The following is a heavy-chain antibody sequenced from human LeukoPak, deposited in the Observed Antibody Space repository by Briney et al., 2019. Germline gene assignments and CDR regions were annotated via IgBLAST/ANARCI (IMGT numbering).Heavy chain of an antibody. CDR1: GGSITSSTYF. V-gene: IGHV4-39*01. J-gene: IGHJ4*02. CDR3: ARHLIVMVRGVITDYFDY. Sequence: PSETLSLTCTVYGGSITSSTYFWGWVRQPPGKGLEWIGSIYYTGTYYSGSTYYNPSLKSRVTISVDTSKNQFSLKLSSVTAADTAVYYCARHLIVMVRGVITDYFDYWGQGTLVSVSS. D-gene: IGHD3-10*01. CDR2: IYYTGTYYSGST.